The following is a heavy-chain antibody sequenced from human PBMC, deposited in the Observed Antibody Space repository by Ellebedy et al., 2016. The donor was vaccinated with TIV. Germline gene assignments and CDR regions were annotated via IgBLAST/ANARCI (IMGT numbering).Heavy chain of an antibody. CDR2: LSHDGSKT. J-gene: IGHJ4*02. Sequence: PGGSLRLSCTASAFTFSAYGMHWVRQAPGKGLEWVAVLSHDGSKTYYADSVQGRFTISIDNSNNTLYLQMTSLRTEDTAVYYCAKERHPRHPRWMGPTYFDYWGQGTLVAVSS. CDR1: AFTFSAYG. V-gene: IGHV3-30*18. D-gene: IGHD4-23*01. CDR3: AKERHPRHPRWMGPTYFDY.